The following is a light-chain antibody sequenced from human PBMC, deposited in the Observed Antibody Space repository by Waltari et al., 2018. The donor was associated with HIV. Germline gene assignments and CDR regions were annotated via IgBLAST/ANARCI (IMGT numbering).Light chain of an antibody. CDR2: HAS. J-gene: IGKJ1*01. CDR3: LQYQSPSKT. Sequence: DIQMPQSPSTLSASVGDRVTITCLASHTVFTWLAWYQQKPGKVPKLLIYHASTLASGVPSRFSGSGSGTEFTLTISSLQPDDCATYYCLQYQSPSKTFGQGTKVDIK. V-gene: IGKV1-5*03. CDR1: HTVFTW.